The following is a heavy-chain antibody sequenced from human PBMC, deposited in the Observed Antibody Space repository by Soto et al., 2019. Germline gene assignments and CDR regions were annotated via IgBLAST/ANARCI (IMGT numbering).Heavy chain of an antibody. CDR3: ARSVSSIEPADY. V-gene: IGHV3-23*01. CDR2: ISGGGGAI. D-gene: IGHD3-3*01. Sequence: EVQRLESGGDLVQPGGSLTLSCAASGFAFNAYAMNWVRQAPGKGLAWVSAISGGGGAIYYADSVKGRFTISRDNSKNTLYLHMSSLGAEDTANYYCARSVSSIEPADYWGQGTLVTVSS. CDR1: GFAFNAYA. J-gene: IGHJ4*02.